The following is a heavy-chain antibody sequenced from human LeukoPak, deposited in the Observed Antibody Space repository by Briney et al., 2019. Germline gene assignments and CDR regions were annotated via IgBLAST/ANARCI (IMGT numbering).Heavy chain of an antibody. J-gene: IGHJ3*02. Sequence: ASVKVSCKASGYTFTSYDINWVRQATGQGLEWMGWMNPNSGNTGYAQKFQGRVTMTRNTSISTAYMELSSLRSEGTAVYYCASGLAQRYRADVGWFSHYYDSSGYSGDAFDIWGQGTMVTVSS. CDR1: GYTFTSYD. CDR3: ASGLAQRYRADVGWFSHYYDSSGYSGDAFDI. CDR2: MNPNSGNT. V-gene: IGHV1-8*01. D-gene: IGHD3-22*01.